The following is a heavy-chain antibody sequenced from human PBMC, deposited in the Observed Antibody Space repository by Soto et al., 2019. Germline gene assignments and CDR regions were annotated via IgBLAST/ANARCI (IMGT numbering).Heavy chain of an antibody. CDR3: ARHRRQGSSEWYGVDS. D-gene: IGHD6-25*01. V-gene: IGHV4-59*08. J-gene: IGHJ4*02. CDR2: IYYSGGT. CDR1: GGSINNYY. Sequence: QVQLQESGPGLVKPSETLSLTCTVSGGSINNYYWSWIRQPPGKGLEWIGYIYYSGGTNYNPSLSSRVTISVDTSNSRFSVNLTSVTAADTTIDYCARHRRQGSSEWYGVDSWGQGSLVTVSS.